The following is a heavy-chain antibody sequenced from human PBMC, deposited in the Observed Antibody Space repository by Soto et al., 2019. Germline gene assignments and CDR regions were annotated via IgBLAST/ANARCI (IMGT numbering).Heavy chain of an antibody. CDR1: GFTFSSYW. J-gene: IGHJ4*02. CDR3: ARVDYCVWGVFDS. CDR2: INRDGSTT. Sequence: EVQLVESGGGLVQPGGSLRLSCAAAGFTFSSYWIHWIRQAPGKGLVWVSRINRDGSTTSYADSVKGRVTIARDSAKNTVYLQLSSLRAEDTAVYYCARVDYCVWGVFDSWGQGTLFTVSS. V-gene: IGHV3-74*01. D-gene: IGHD4-17*01.